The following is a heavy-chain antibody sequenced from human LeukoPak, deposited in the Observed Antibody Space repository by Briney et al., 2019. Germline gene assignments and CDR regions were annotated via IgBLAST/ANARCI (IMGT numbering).Heavy chain of an antibody. D-gene: IGHD6-13*01. CDR1: GFTFADYW. J-gene: IGHJ4*01. CDR2: IRQDGSEK. Sequence: GGSLRLSCEVSGFTFADYWMNWVRQAPGKGPEWVASIRQDGSEKTYVDSVKGRFTISRDNTKNSLSLQLNGLRAEDTAVYYCARDGTAAGLYFDLWGQGTLVTVSS. CDR3: ARDGTAAGLYFDL. V-gene: IGHV3-7*01.